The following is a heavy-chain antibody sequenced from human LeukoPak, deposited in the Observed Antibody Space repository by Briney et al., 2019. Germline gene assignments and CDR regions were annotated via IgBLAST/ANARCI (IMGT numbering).Heavy chain of an antibody. Sequence: GGSLRLSCAASGFTFSSYAMSWVRQAPGKGLVWVSRINSDGSSTTYADSVKGRFTISRDNAKSTLYLQMNSLRAEDTAVYHCARSPNCGGDCSWGQGTLVTVSS. CDR2: INSDGSST. CDR1: GFTFSSYA. V-gene: IGHV3-74*03. D-gene: IGHD2-21*02. CDR3: ARSPNCGGDCS. J-gene: IGHJ5*02.